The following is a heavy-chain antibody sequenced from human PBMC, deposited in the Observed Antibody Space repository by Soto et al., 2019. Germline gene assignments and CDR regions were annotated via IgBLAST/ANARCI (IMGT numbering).Heavy chain of an antibody. CDR3: ATVYCSGGRCYWIDY. CDR1: GYTFTSYY. D-gene: IGHD2-15*01. J-gene: IGHJ4*02. Sequence: QVQLVQSGAEVKKPGASVKVSCKASGYTFTSYYMHWVRQAPGQGLEWMGIINPRNSTSYAQKFQGRVTMTRDTSTSTVYMEPSRLRSEDTAVYYCATVYCSGGRCYWIDYWGRGTLVTVSS. CDR2: INPRNST. V-gene: IGHV1-46*03.